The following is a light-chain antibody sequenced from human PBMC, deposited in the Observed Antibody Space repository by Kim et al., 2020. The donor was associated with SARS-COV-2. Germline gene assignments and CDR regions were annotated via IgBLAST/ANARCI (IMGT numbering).Light chain of an antibody. CDR3: QAWDSRTVE. J-gene: IGLJ2*01. CDR1: NLGDKY. CDR2: QDS. V-gene: IGLV3-1*01. Sequence: SYELTQPPSVSVSPGQTASITCSGDNLGDKYACCYQQKQGQSPVLDIYQDSQRPSGIPERFSGSNPGHTATLTISGTQALDEAHYYCQAWDSRTVEFGGG.